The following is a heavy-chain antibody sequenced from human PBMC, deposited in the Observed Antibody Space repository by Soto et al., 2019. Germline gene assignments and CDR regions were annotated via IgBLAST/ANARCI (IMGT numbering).Heavy chain of an antibody. Sequence: GGSLRLSCAASGFTFSNAWMSWVRQAPGKGLEWVGRIKSKTDGGTTDYAAPVKGRFTISRDDSKNTLYLQMNSLKTEDTAVYYCTTEVAEPTYDAFDIWGQGTMVTVSS. CDR3: TTEVAEPTYDAFDI. CDR2: IKSKTDGGTT. D-gene: IGHD1-1*01. CDR1: GFTFSNAW. J-gene: IGHJ3*02. V-gene: IGHV3-15*01.